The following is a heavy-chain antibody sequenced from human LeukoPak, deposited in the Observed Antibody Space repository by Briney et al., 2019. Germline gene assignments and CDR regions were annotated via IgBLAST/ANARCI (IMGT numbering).Heavy chain of an antibody. J-gene: IGHJ6*03. V-gene: IGHV3-23*01. CDR1: GFTFSSDA. CDR3: AKDTTAWWYHRAYMDV. Sequence: GRSLRLSCAASGFTFSSDAMSWVRQAPGGGLEWVSAISGSGDTTYHADSVKGRFTISRDNSENRLSLQMDSLRAEDTAVYFCAKDTTAWWYHRAYMDVWGKGTTVTVSS. CDR2: ISGSGDTT. D-gene: IGHD2-15*01.